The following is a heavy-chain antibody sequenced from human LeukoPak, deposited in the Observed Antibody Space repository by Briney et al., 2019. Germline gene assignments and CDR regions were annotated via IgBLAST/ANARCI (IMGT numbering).Heavy chain of an antibody. CDR2: IYYSGST. Sequence: SETLSLTCTVSGGSVSSGSFYWSWIRQPPGKGLEWIGYIYYSGSTNYNPSLKSRLTMSVDTSRKQFSLKLSSVTAADTAVYYCATHFRGSPDAFIIWGQGTMVTVSS. CDR1: GGSVSSGSFY. CDR3: ATHFRGSPDAFII. V-gene: IGHV4-61*01. J-gene: IGHJ3*02.